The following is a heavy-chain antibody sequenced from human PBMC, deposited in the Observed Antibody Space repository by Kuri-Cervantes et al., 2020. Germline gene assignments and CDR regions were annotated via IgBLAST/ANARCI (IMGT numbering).Heavy chain of an antibody. V-gene: IGHV3-23*01. CDR2: ISGSGGST. Sequence: GESLKISCAASGFTFSSYATSWVRQAPGKGLEWVSAISGSGGSTYYADSVKGRFTISRDNSKNTLYLQMNSLRAEDTAVYYCAKSSRQWLRAFDIWGQGTMVTVSS. D-gene: IGHD6-19*01. CDR1: GFTFSSYA. J-gene: IGHJ3*02. CDR3: AKSSRQWLRAFDI.